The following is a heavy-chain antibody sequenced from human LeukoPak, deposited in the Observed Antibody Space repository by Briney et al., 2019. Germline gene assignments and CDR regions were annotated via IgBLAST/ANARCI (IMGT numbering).Heavy chain of an antibody. D-gene: IGHD3-10*01. Sequence: TSETLSLTCTVSGDSISSLFLSWIRQPAGKGLEWIGRIYASGSTNYNPFLKSRVTMSVDTSKNQFSLKLTSVTAADTAVYYCARDSGTTGEVKFDPWGQGTLVTVSS. CDR3: ARDSGTTGEVKFDP. V-gene: IGHV4-4*07. CDR1: GDSISSLF. J-gene: IGHJ5*02. CDR2: IYASGST.